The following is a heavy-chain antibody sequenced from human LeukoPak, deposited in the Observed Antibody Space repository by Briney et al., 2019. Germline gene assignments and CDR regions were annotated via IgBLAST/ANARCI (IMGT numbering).Heavy chain of an antibody. CDR1: GFTFDDYA. D-gene: IGHD5-24*01. Sequence: PGGSLRLSCAASGFTFDDYAMHWVRQAPGKGLEWVSLISGDGGSTYYADSVKGRFTISRDNSKNSLYLQMKSLRTEDNALYYCAKSQRWLQLNHWFDPWGQGTLVTVSS. CDR3: AKSQRWLQLNHWFDP. J-gene: IGHJ5*02. V-gene: IGHV3-43*02. CDR2: ISGDGGST.